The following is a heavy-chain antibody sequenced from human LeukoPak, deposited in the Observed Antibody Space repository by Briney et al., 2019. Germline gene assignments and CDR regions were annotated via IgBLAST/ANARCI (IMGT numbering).Heavy chain of an antibody. J-gene: IGHJ5*02. D-gene: IGHD5-18*01. Sequence: IKQDGSEKYYVDSVKGRFTISRDNAKNSLYLQMNSLRAEDTAVYYCAREGRDTAMVSGFDPWGQGTLVTVSS. V-gene: IGHV3-7*01. CDR3: AREGRDTAMVSGFDP. CDR2: IKQDGSEK.